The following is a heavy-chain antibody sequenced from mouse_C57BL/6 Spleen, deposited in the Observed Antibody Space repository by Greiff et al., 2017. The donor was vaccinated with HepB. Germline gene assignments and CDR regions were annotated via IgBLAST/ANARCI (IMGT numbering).Heavy chain of an antibody. Sequence: QVQLKESDAELVKPGASVKISCKVSGYTFTDHTIHWMKQRPEQGLEWIGYIYPRDGSTKYNEKFKGKATLTADKSSSTAYMQLNSLTSEDSAVYFCARDEEDYYGSSYGAMDYWGQGTSVTVSS. D-gene: IGHD1-1*01. CDR1: GYTFTDHT. V-gene: IGHV1-78*01. CDR2: IYPRDGST. J-gene: IGHJ4*01. CDR3: ARDEEDYYGSSYGAMDY.